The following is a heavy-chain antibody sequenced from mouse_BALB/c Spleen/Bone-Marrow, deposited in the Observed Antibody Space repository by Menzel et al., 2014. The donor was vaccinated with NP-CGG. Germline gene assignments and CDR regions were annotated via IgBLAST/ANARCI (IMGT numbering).Heavy chain of an antibody. CDR3: ARWDYAMDY. CDR1: GYAFTNYL. CDR2: INPGSGGT. Sequence: VQLQQSGAELVRPGTSVKVSCKASGYAFTNYLIEWVKQRPGQGLEWIGAINPGSGGTNYNEKFKGKATLTAEKSSSTAYMQLSSWTSDDSAVYFCARWDYAMDYWGQGTSFTVS. J-gene: IGHJ4*01. V-gene: IGHV1-54*01.